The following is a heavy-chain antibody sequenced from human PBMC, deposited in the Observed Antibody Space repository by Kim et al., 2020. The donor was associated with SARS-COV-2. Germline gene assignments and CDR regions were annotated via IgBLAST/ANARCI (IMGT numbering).Heavy chain of an antibody. CDR1: GFTFSHAW. CDR3: STDPLGSYYDSPAYYF. Sequence: GGSLRLSCAASGFTFSHAWMSWVRQAPGKGLEWVGLIKSQSDGATIHYAAPVKGRFTISRDDSKNTVYLQMNSLRTEDTAVYYCSTDPLGSYYDSPAYYFWGQGTLVTVSS. J-gene: IGHJ4*02. V-gene: IGHV3-15*01. CDR2: IKSQSDGATI. D-gene: IGHD3-22*01.